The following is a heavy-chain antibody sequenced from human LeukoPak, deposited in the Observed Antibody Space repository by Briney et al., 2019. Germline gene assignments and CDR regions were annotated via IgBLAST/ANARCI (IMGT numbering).Heavy chain of an antibody. CDR2: FDPEDGET. CDR1: GYTLTELS. D-gene: IGHD6-19*01. V-gene: IGHV1-24*01. J-gene: IGHJ4*02. CDR3: ASFSGWSQGRRVY. Sequence: ASVKVSCMVSGYTLTELSMHWVRQAPGKGLEWMGGFDPEDGETIYAQKFQGRVTMTEDTSTDTAYMELSSLGSEDTAVYYCASFSGWSQGRRVYWGQGTLVTVSS.